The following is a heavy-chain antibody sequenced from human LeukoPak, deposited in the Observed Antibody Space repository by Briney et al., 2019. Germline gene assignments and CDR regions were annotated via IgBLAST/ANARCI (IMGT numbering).Heavy chain of an antibody. CDR2: IKSRTDNYAT. CDR1: GFILSDSA. J-gene: IGHJ5*02. Sequence: GSLRLSCAASGFILSDSAMHWVRQASGKGLEWVGRIKSRTDNYATAYAASVKGRFTISRDYSKNTAYLQMNSLKTEDTAVYYCTRLRGHDFRFDPWGQGTLVTVSS. V-gene: IGHV3-73*01. D-gene: IGHD3-3*01. CDR3: TRLRGHDFRFDP.